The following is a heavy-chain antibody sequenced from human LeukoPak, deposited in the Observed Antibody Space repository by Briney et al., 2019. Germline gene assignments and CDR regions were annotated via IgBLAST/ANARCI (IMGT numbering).Heavy chain of an antibody. CDR2: IRSAVDTT. J-gene: IGHJ1*01. Sequence: GGSLRLSCAASGFTFSNYGVSWVRQAPGKGLEWVSGIRSAVDTTHYADSGKGRFTIARDNSKNTLYLQMNSLRVDDTAVYYCAQQLGYCSGGTCYFTYWGQGTLVTVSS. CDR1: GFTFSNYG. D-gene: IGHD2-15*01. V-gene: IGHV3-23*01. CDR3: AQQLGYCSGGTCYFTY.